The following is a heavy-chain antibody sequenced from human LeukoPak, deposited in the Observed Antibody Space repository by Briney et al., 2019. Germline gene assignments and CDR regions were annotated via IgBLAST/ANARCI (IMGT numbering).Heavy chain of an antibody. D-gene: IGHD2-8*01. CDR2: ISDGGET. V-gene: IGHV3-23*01. J-gene: IGHJ4*02. Sequence: PGGSLRLSCAAPGFTFSNHGLNWVRQAPGKGLEWVSAISDGGETFYADSVKGRFTISRDNSKNTLYLQMNGLRAVDTALYYCATSFTRISILMQKWGQGALVTVSS. CDR3: ATSFTRISILMQK. CDR1: GFTFSNHG.